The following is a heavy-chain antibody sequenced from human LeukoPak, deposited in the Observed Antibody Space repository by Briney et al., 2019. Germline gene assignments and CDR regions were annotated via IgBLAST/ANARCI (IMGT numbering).Heavy chain of an antibody. V-gene: IGHV3-23*01. D-gene: IGHD6-13*01. CDR1: GFIFDNCA. J-gene: IGHJ4*02. CDR3: AKARSSTWDYYFDF. CDR2: ISGSGGNA. Sequence: GGSLRLSCAASGFIFDNCAMTWVRQAPGKGLEWGSIISGSGGNAYYAGSVKGRFTISRDNFKNTVYLQMNSLRADDTAIYYCAKARSSTWDYYFDFWGQGTLVTVSS.